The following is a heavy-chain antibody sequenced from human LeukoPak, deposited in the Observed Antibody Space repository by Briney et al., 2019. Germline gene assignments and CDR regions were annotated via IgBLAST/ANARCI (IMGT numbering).Heavy chain of an antibody. V-gene: IGHV4-61*02. J-gene: IGHJ3*02. CDR3: VRDLSSGWYEYAFDI. Sequence: TSETLSLTCTVSGGSINSGNYYWSWIRQPAGKGLEWIGRIYTSGSTNYNPSLKSRVTISVDTSKKQFSLKLSSVTAADTAVYYCVRDLSSGWYEYAFDIWGQGTMVTVSS. CDR2: IYTSGST. D-gene: IGHD6-19*01. CDR1: GGSINSGNYY.